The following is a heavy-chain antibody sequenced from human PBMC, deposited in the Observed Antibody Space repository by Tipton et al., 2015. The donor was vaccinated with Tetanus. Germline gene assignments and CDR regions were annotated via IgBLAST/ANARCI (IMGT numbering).Heavy chain of an antibody. V-gene: IGHV4-31*02. CDR2: IYHTGAA. J-gene: IGHJ6*02. CDR3: ARDGGNYFYYGMNV. Sequence: GEALVRGGYYWTWIRHLPGKGLEWIGYIYHTGAAHYNPSLKSRVTLSVDMSKNQFFLKMISMTAADTAMYYCARDGGNYFYYGMNVWGQGAAVTVSS. CDR1: GEALVRGGYY.